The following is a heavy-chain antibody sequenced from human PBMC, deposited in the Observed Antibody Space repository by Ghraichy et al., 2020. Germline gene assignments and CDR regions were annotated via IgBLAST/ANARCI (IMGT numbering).Heavy chain of an antibody. D-gene: IGHD3-22*01. CDR3: ATYYYESSGHYAFDY. J-gene: IGHJ4*02. Sequence: GGSLRLSCAASGFTYSSYAMSWVHQAPEKGLEWVADISVSGGTTHYADSVKGRFTISRDNRGNTLYLQMNTLRVEDTAVYFCATYYYESSGHYAFDYWGQGILVTVSS. V-gene: IGHV3-23*01. CDR1: GFTYSSYA. CDR2: ISVSGGTT.